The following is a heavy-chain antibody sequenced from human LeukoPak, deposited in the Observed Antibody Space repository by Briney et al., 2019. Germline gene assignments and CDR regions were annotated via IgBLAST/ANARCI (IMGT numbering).Heavy chain of an antibody. V-gene: IGHV4-4*09. CDR2: IYTSGST. Sequence: SETLSLTCAVYGGSFSGYYWSWIRQPPGKGLEWIGYIYTSGSTNYNPSLKSRVTISVDTSKNQFSLKLSSVTAADTAVYYCARQLQPYYYMDVWGKGTTVTVSS. J-gene: IGHJ6*03. CDR3: ARQLQPYYYMDV. CDR1: GGSFSGYY. D-gene: IGHD1-1*01.